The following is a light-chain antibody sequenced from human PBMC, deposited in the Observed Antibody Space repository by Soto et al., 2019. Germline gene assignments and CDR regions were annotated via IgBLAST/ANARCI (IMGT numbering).Light chain of an antibody. CDR3: SSYAGTNNFYV. CDR2: RDN. J-gene: IGLJ1*01. CDR1: SSNIGANYA. V-gene: IGLV1-40*01. Sequence: QSVLKQPPSVSGAPGQRVTISCNGNSSNIGANYAVHWYQHFPGTAPKLLIYRDNKRPSGVPDRFSGSKSGNTASLTVSGLQAEDEADYYCSSYAGTNNFYVFGTGTKVTV.